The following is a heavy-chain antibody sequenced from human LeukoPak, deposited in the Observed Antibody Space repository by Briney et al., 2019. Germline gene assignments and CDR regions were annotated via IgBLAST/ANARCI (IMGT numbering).Heavy chain of an antibody. CDR1: SGSISSSSYY. J-gene: IGHJ3*02. D-gene: IGHD3-3*01. Sequence: SETLSLTCTVSSGSISSSSYYWGWIRQPPGKGLEWIGSIYYSGSTYYNPSLKSRVTISVDTSKNQFSLKLSSVTAADTAVYYCARSISSYDFWSGYAFDIWGQGTMVTVS. V-gene: IGHV4-39*01. CDR3: ARSISSYDFWSGYAFDI. CDR2: IYYSGST.